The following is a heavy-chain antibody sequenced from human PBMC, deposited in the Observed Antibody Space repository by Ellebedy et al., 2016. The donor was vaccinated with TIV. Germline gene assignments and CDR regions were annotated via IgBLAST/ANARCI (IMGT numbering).Heavy chain of an antibody. Sequence: ASVKVSXKASGYSFNSYGINWVRQAPGQGLEWMGWISVYNGNRNYAQKLQGRVTMTTDTSTSTAYMELRSLRSDDTAVYYCARAGYSSGWADFKAPVYWGQGTLVIVSS. V-gene: IGHV1-18*04. D-gene: IGHD6-19*01. CDR2: ISVYNGNR. J-gene: IGHJ4*02. CDR3: ARAGYSSGWADFKAPVY. CDR1: GYSFNSYG.